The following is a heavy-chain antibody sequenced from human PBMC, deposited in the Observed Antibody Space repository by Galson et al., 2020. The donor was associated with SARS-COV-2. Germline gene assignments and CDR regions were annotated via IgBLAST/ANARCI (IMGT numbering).Heavy chain of an antibody. CDR2: ISSNGGST. J-gene: IGHJ4*02. CDR1: GFTFSSYA. Sequence: GGSLRLSCSASGFTFSSYAMHWVRQAPGKGLEYVSAISSNGGSTYYADSVKGRFTISRDNSKNTLYLQMSSLRAEDTAVYYCVNSGSHSSGWGFDYWGQGTLVTVSS. CDR3: VNSGSHSSGWGFDY. V-gene: IGHV3-64D*09. D-gene: IGHD6-19*01.